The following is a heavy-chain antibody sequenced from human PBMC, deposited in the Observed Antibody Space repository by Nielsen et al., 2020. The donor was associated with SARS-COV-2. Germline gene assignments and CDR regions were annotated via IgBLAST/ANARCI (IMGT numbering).Heavy chain of an antibody. J-gene: IGHJ6*02. CDR3: AKGLRLRLGVLSWGVQHSNHYGMDV. Sequence: GESLKISCAASGFTFSSYGIHWVRQAPGKGLEWVTFISYDGSHKFYGDSVQGRFTISRDDSKNTVYLQMNSLRAEDTAAYYCAKGLRLRLGVLSWGVQHSNHYGMDVWGQGTTVIVSS. CDR1: GFTFSSYG. V-gene: IGHV3-30*02. D-gene: IGHD3-16*02. CDR2: ISYDGSHK.